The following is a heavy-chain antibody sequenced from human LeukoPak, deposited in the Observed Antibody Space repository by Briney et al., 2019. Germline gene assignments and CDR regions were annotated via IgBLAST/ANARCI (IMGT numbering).Heavy chain of an antibody. CDR1: GYIFTDYW. Sequence: GESLTISCKTSGYIFTDYWIGWVRQMPGKGLEWMGLIFPGDSDTAYSPSFQGQVSISADKSITTASLQWSSLKASDTAIYYCVRHPQLYLGSSWFDSWGQGTLVTVSS. J-gene: IGHJ5*01. CDR3: VRHPQLYLGSSWFDS. V-gene: IGHV5-51*01. CDR2: IFPGDSDT. D-gene: IGHD3-10*01.